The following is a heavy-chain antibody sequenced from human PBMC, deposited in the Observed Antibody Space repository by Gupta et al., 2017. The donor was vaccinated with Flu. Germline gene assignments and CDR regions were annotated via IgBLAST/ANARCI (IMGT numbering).Heavy chain of an antibody. CDR1: GFTFSSYW. V-gene: IGHV3-74*01. D-gene: IGHD2-2*01. CDR2: INSDGSST. CDR3: ARDQVGQLLPPNYYYYGMDV. J-gene: IGHJ6*02. Sequence: EVQLVESGGGLVQPGGSLRLSCAASGFTFSSYWMHWVRQAPGKGLVWVSRINSDGSSTSYADSVKGRFTISRDNAKNTLYLQMNSLRAEDTAVYYCARDQVGQLLPPNYYYYGMDVWGQGTTVTVSS.